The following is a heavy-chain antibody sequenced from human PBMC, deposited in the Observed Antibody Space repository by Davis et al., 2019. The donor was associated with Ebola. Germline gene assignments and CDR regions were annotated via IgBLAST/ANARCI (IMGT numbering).Heavy chain of an antibody. J-gene: IGHJ4*02. CDR3: ARDLHGIAARRSSPFDY. CDR1: GGTFSSYA. D-gene: IGHD6-6*01. CDR2: ISAYNGNT. Sequence: ASVKVSCKASGGTFSSYAISWVRQAPGQGLEWMGWISAYNGNTNYAQKLQGRVTMTTDTSTSTAYMELRSLRSDDTAVYYCARDLHGIAARRSSPFDYWGQGTLVTVSS. V-gene: IGHV1-18*01.